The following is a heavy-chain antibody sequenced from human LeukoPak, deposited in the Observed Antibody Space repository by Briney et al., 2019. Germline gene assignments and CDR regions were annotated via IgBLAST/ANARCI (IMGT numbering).Heavy chain of an antibody. CDR1: GFTFRRYT. D-gene: IGHD1-7*01. CDR3: ARRRITGTTNFDY. Sequence: GSLRFSCTASGFTFRRYTMNWVRQAPGKGLEWIGEINHSGSTNYNPSLKSRVTISVDTSKNQFSLKLSSVTAADTAVYYCARRRITGTTNFDYWGQGTLVTVSS. V-gene: IGHV4-34*01. CDR2: INHSGST. J-gene: IGHJ4*02.